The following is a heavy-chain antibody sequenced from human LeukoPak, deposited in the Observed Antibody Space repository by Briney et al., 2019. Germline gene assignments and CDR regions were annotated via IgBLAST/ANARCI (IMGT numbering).Heavy chain of an antibody. CDR2: IYYSGST. V-gene: IGHV4-39*07. Sequence: PSETLSLTCTVSGGSISSSSYYWGWIRQPPGKGLEWIGSIYYSGSTYYNPSLKSRVTISVDTSKNQFSLELSSVTAADTAVYYCARSMEDAGLVDDAFDVWGQGTTVIVSS. CDR3: ARSMEDAGLVDDAFDV. CDR1: GGSISSSSYY. D-gene: IGHD1-1*01. J-gene: IGHJ3*01.